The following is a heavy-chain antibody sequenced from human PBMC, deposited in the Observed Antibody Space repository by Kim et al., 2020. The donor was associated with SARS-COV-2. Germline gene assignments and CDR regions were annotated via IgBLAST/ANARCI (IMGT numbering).Heavy chain of an antibody. D-gene: IGHD1-26*01. CDR3: ARVSGSSAVDV. Sequence: SETLSLTCTVSGGSISSYYWSWIRQPPGKGLEWIGYIYYSGSTNYNPSLKSRVTISVDTSKNQFSLKLSSVTAADTAVYYCARVSGSSAVDVWGQGTTVTVSS. J-gene: IGHJ6*02. CDR1: GGSISSYY. CDR2: IYYSGST. V-gene: IGHV4-59*13.